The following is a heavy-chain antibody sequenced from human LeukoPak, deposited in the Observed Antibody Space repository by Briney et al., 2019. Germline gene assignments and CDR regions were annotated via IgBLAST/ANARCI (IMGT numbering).Heavy chain of an antibody. D-gene: IGHD3-3*01. CDR3: ARDSDFWSGHGWFDP. CDR2: IYTSRST. Sequence: PSQTLSLTCTVSGGSISSGSYYWSWIRQPAGKGLEWIGRIYTSRSTNYNPSLKSRVTISVDTSKNQFSLKLSSVTAADTAVYYCARDSDFWSGHGWFDPWGQGTLVTVSS. CDR1: GGSISSGSYY. J-gene: IGHJ5*02. V-gene: IGHV4-61*02.